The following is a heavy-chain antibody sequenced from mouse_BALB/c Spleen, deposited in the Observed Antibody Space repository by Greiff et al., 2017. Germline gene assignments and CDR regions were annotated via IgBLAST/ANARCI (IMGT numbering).Heavy chain of an antibody. CDR3: ARGNYYGNPYAMDY. J-gene: IGHJ4*01. V-gene: IGHV5-17*02. CDR2: ISSGSSTI. CDR1: GFTFSSFG. Sequence: EVMLVESGGGLVQPGGSRKLSFAASGFTFSSFGMHWVRQAPEKGLEWVAYISSGSSTIYYADTVKGRFTISRDNPKNTLFLQVTSLRSEDTAMYYCARGNYYGNPYAMDYWGQGTSVTVSS. D-gene: IGHD2-1*01.